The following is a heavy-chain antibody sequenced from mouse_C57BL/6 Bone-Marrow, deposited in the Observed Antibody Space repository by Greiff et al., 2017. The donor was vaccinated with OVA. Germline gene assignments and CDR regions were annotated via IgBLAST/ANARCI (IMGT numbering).Heavy chain of an antibody. CDR3: ARGGDYDVESAMDY. D-gene: IGHD2-4*01. J-gene: IGHJ4*01. CDR1: GYSITSGYY. V-gene: IGHV3-6*01. Sequence: DVKLQESGPGLVKPSQSLSLTCSVTGYSITSGYYWNWIRQFPGNKLEWMGYISYDGSNNYNPSLKNRISITRDTSKNQFFLKLNSVTTEDTATYYCARGGDYDVESAMDYWGQGTSVTVSS. CDR2: ISYDGSN.